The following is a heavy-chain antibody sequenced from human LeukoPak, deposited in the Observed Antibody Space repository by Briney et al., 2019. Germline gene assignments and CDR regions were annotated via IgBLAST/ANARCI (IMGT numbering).Heavy chain of an antibody. J-gene: IGHJ5*02. D-gene: IGHD2-2*01. CDR3: ARGCSSTNCYRGGFDP. Sequence: PGGSLRLSCAASGFTFGSYWMSWVRQAPGKGLEWVANIKQDGSEKYYVDSVKGRFTISRDNGKNSLYLQINSQRAEDTAVYYCARGCSSTNCYRGGFDPWGQGTLVTVSS. CDR2: IKQDGSEK. CDR1: GFTFGSYW. V-gene: IGHV3-7*01.